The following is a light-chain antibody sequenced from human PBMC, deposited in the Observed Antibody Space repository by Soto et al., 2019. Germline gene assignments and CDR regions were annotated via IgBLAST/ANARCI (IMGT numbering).Light chain of an antibody. V-gene: IGKV3-20*01. Sequence: IVLTQSPGTLSLSPGERATLSCRARQSVSNNYLAWYQQKRGEAPRLLIYGASNRATGIPDRVSGSGSGTDFTLTISRLEPEDFAVYYCQQYGSSGTFGQGTKVDIK. CDR1: QSVSNNY. CDR2: GAS. J-gene: IGKJ1*01. CDR3: QQYGSSGT.